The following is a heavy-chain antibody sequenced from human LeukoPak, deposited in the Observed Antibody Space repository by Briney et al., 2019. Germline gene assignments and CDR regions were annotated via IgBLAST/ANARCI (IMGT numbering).Heavy chain of an antibody. J-gene: IGHJ4*02. Sequence: SGGSLRLSCAASGFTFSSYAMSWVRQAPGKGLEWVSAISGSGGSTYYADSVKGRFTISRDNSKNTLYLQMNSLRAEDTAVYYCATRRGIAAAGGSHYWGQGTLVTVSS. CDR3: ATRRGIAAAGGSHY. CDR1: GFTFSSYA. V-gene: IGHV3-23*01. CDR2: ISGSGGST. D-gene: IGHD6-13*01.